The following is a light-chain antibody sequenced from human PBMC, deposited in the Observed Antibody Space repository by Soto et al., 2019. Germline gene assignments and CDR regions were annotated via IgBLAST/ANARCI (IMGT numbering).Light chain of an antibody. V-gene: IGLV1-51*01. CDR3: GAWDTSLSAVS. CDR2: ANS. J-gene: IGLJ2*01. Sequence: QSVLTQPPSVSAAPGQKVTISCSGSSSNIGNNEVSWYQQVPGSAPKLLTYANSQRASGISDRISASKSGTSATLVITGLQTADEADYYCGAWDTSLSAVSFGGGTKVTVL. CDR1: SSNIGNNE.